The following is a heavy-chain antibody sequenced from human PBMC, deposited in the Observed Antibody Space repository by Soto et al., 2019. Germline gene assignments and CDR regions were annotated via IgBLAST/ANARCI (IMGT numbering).Heavy chain of an antibody. CDR1: GVTFSSYA. V-gene: IGHV1-69*13. CDR2: IIPSFGTA. D-gene: IGHD2-2*01. J-gene: IGHJ4*02. Sequence: SVKVSCKACGVTFSSYAISWVRQAPGQGLEWMGGIIPSFGTANYAQKFQGRVTITADESTSTAYMELSSLRSEDTAVYYCAREYYCSSTSCYGAGYFDYWGQGTMVTVSS. CDR3: AREYYCSSTSCYGAGYFDY.